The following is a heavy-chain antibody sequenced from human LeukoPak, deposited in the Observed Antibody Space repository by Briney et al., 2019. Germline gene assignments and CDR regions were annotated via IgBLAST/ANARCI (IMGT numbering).Heavy chain of an antibody. D-gene: IGHD2-15*01. CDR3: ARDLPHCSGGSCHPGAFDY. J-gene: IGHJ4*02. CDR1: GFTFSDYY. CDR2: ISSSGSTI. Sequence: GGSLRLSCAASGFTFSDYYMSWIRQAPGKGLEWVSYISSSGSTIYNADSVKGRFTISRDNAKNSLYLQMNSLRAEDTAVYYCARDLPHCSGGSCHPGAFDYWGQGTLVTVSS. V-gene: IGHV3-11*01.